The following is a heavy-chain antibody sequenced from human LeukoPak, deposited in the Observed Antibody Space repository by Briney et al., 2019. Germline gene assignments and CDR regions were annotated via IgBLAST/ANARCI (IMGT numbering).Heavy chain of an antibody. Sequence: GRSLRLSCAASEFTSSNYALHWVRQAPGKGLQWVAVISYDGNTIHYADSVKGRFIISRDTSKNTLYLQMNSLRAEDTAVYYCARSGGLQKFDYWGQGTLVTVSS. D-gene: IGHD4-11*01. CDR1: EFTSSNYA. J-gene: IGHJ4*02. V-gene: IGHV3-30-3*01. CDR3: ARSGGLQKFDY. CDR2: ISYDGNTI.